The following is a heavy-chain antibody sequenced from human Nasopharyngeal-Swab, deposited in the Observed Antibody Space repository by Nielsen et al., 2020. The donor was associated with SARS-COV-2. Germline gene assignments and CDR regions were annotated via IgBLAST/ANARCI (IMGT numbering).Heavy chain of an antibody. V-gene: IGHV4-61*02. CDR1: GGSISSGSYY. CDR3: ARVMVVVPDAFDI. CDR2: IYTSGST. J-gene: IGHJ3*02. Sequence: SETLSLTCTVSGGSISSGSYYWSWIRQPAGKGLEWIGRIYTSGSTNYNPSLKSRVTISVATSKNQFSLKLSSVTAADTAVYYCARVMVVVPDAFDIWGQGTMVTVSS. D-gene: IGHD2-15*01.